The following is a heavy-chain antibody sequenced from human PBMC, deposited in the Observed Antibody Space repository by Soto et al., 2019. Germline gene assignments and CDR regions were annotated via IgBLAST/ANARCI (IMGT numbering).Heavy chain of an antibody. V-gene: IGHV2-5*02. J-gene: IGHJ1*01. CDR1: GFSLSTSGVG. CDR2: IYWDDDK. D-gene: IGHD2-21*01. Sequence: QITLKESGPTLVKPTQTLTLTCTFSGFSLSTSGVGVGWIRQPPGKALEWLALIYWDDDKRYSPSLKSRLTITKDTSKNQVVLTMTNMDPVDTATSFCAHLPGGVVIAQHWGQGTLVTVSS. CDR3: AHLPGGVVIAQH.